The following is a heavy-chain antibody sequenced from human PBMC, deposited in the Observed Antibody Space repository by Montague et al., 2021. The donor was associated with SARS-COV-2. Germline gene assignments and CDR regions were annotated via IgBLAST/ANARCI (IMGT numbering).Heavy chain of an antibody. D-gene: IGHD3-10*01. V-gene: IGHV4-34*01. CDR2: IHHGGST. CDR1: GGSFSTYS. J-gene: IGHJ6*03. Sequence: SETLSLTCAVHGGSFSTYSWNWIRQPPGQGLEWIGEIHHGGSTNYNPSLKSRVTISADTSTNQFSLKLTSVSAAATAVSYCARLGDGVVPSPILGVGPYYSYYYMDVWGKGTTVTVSS. CDR3: ARLGDGVVPSPILGVGPYYSYYYMDV.